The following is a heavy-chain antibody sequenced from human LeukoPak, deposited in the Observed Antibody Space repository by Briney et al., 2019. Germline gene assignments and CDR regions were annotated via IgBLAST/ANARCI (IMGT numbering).Heavy chain of an antibody. Sequence: GASVKVSCKASGYTFTGYYMHWVRQAPGQGLEWMGWINPNSGGTNYAQKFQGRVTMTRDTSISTAYMELSRLRSDDTAVYYCATTIVVVVAATPGGMDVWGQGTTVTVSS. CDR2: INPNSGGT. CDR1: GYTFTGYY. CDR3: ATTIVVVVAATPGGMDV. V-gene: IGHV1-2*02. J-gene: IGHJ6*02. D-gene: IGHD2-15*01.